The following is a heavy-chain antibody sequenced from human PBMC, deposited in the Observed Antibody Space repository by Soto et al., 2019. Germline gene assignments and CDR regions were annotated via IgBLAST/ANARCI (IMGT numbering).Heavy chain of an antibody. D-gene: IGHD3-3*01. V-gene: IGHV1-69*13. Sequence: SVKVSCKASGGTFSSYAISWVRQAPGQGLEWMGGIIPILGTANYAQKFQGRVTITADESTSTAYMELSSLRSEDTAVYYCARGKNYDFWSGYSQNHYYYYGMDVWGQGTTVTVSS. CDR1: GGTFSSYA. CDR2: IIPILGTA. CDR3: ARGKNYDFWSGYSQNHYYYYGMDV. J-gene: IGHJ6*02.